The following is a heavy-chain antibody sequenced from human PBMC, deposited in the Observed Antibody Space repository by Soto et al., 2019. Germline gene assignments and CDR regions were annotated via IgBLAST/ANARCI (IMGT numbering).Heavy chain of an antibody. V-gene: IGHV3-49*03. D-gene: IGHD6-13*01. CDR2: IRSKAYGGTT. CDR1: GFTFGDYA. Sequence: PGGSLRLSCTASGFTFGDYAMSWFRQAPGKGLEWVGFIRSKAYGGTTEYAASVKGRFTISRDDSKSIAYLQMNSLKTEDTAVYYCTRSRYSSPPRSLFYYGMDVWGQGTTVTVSS. J-gene: IGHJ6*02. CDR3: TRSRYSSPPRSLFYYGMDV.